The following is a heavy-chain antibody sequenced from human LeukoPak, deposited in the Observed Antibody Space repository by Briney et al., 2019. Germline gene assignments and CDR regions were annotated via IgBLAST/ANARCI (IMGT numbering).Heavy chain of an antibody. V-gene: IGHV4-61*01. CDR3: ARVLYGSGTYYFDY. CDR1: GSSVSSGSNY. Sequence: SETLSLTCTVSGSSVSSGSNYWSWIRQPPGKGLEWIGYIHYSGSTSHNPALKSRVTISVDTSKNQFSLKLSSVTAADTAVYYCARVLYGSGTYYFDYWGQGTLVTVSS. D-gene: IGHD3-10*01. J-gene: IGHJ4*02. CDR2: IHYSGST.